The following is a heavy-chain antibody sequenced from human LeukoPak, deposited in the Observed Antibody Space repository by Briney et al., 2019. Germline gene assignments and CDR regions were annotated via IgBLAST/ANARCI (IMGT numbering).Heavy chain of an antibody. CDR1: GFTFSSYW. Sequence: QTGGSLRLSCVASGFTFSSYWMTWVRQAPGKGPEWVANIKVDGSEKYYVDSVKGRFTISRDNAKNSLYLQMNSVRAEDTAVYYCVRDWNGSGSGFDYWGQGTLVTVSS. D-gene: IGHD2-15*01. J-gene: IGHJ4*02. CDR3: VRDWNGSGSGFDY. V-gene: IGHV3-7*05. CDR2: IKVDGSEK.